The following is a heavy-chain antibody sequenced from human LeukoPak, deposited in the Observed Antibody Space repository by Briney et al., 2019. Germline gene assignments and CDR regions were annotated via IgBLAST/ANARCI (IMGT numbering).Heavy chain of an antibody. CDR3: ARDELRGVNSMDY. J-gene: IGHJ4*02. Sequence: ASVKVSCKASGGTFSSYAISWVRQAPGQGLEWMGWISAYNGNTNYAQKLQGRVTMTTDTSTSTAYMELRSLRSDDTAVYYCARDELRGVNSMDYWGQGTLVTVSS. CDR1: GGTFSSYA. V-gene: IGHV1-18*01. D-gene: IGHD3-10*01. CDR2: ISAYNGNT.